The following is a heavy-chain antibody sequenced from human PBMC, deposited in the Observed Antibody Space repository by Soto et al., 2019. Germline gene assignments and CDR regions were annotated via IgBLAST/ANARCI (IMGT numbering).Heavy chain of an antibody. D-gene: IGHD6-19*01. J-gene: IGHJ6*02. CDR2: INPNRGGT. Sequence: ASVKVSCKASGYTFTGYYMHWVRQAPGQGLEWMGWINPNRGGTNYAQKFQGWVTMTRDTSISTAYMELSRLRSDDTAVYYCARERVAVAGFYYYYYGMDVWGQGTTVTVSS. V-gene: IGHV1-2*04. CDR1: GYTFTGYY. CDR3: ARERVAVAGFYYYYYGMDV.